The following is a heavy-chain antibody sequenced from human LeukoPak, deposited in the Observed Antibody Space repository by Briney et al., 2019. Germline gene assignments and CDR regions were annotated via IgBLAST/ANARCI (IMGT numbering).Heavy chain of an antibody. CDR2: IYSGGTT. CDR3: ARGDCTTTRCKTSPFDY. D-gene: IGHD2-2*01. CDR1: GFTVSSNY. V-gene: IGHV3-53*01. J-gene: IGHJ4*02. Sequence: GGSLRLSCAASGFTVSSNYMSWVRQAPGKGLEWVSDIYSGGTTYYADSVKGRFTISRDNAKNTLYLQMKTLRADDTAVYYCARGDCTTTRCKTSPFDYWGQGTLVTVSS.